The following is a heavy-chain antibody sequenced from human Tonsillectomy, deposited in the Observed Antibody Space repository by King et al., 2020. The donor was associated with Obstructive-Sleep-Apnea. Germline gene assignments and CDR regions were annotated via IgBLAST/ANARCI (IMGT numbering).Heavy chain of an antibody. CDR2: SSGSGSIV. V-gene: IGHV3-48*04. Sequence: VQLVESGGGLAKPGGSLRLSCKAFGFTLNNYRMNWVRQAPGKGLEWVSYSSGSGSIVYHADSVKGRFTISRDNAKNSLYLQMNSLRAEDTAVYYCARGVPRDTTGYYTCPSDYWGQGTLVTVSS. CDR3: ARGVPRDTTGYYTCPSDY. J-gene: IGHJ4*02. CDR1: GFTLNNYR. D-gene: IGHD3-22*01.